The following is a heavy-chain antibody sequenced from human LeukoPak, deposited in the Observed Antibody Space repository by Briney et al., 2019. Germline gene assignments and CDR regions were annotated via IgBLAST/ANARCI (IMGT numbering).Heavy chain of an antibody. J-gene: IGHJ4*02. CDR3: ARVSVSSVGVSAVPDYFGY. CDR1: GYTFTDYF. D-gene: IGHD2-21*02. V-gene: IGHV1-2*02. CDR2: IKPKSGGT. Sequence: ASVKVSCKASGYTFTDYFLHWVRQAPGQGLEWMGWIKPKSGGTNYARDFQGRVTMTRDTSISTVYMELTRLRSDDTAVYYCARVSVSSVGVSAVPDYFGYWGQGTLVIVSS.